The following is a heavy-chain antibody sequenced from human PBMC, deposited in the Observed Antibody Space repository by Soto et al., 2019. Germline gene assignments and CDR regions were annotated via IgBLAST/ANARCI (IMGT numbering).Heavy chain of an antibody. Sequence: PGGSLRLSCAASEFTFTTYAMHWVRQAPGKGLEWVTLISSDGSNTYYTESVKGRFTISRDNSKNTLYLQLNSLRAEDTAVYYCTIVRVADSALDHWGQGTLVTVSS. CDR3: TIVRVADSALDH. V-gene: IGHV3-30*03. J-gene: IGHJ4*02. CDR2: ISSDGSNT. CDR1: EFTFTTYA. D-gene: IGHD3-10*02.